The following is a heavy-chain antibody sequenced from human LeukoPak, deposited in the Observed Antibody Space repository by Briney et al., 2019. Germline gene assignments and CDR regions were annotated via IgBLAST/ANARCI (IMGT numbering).Heavy chain of an antibody. Sequence: GGSLRLSCAASGFTFSSYAMSWVRQAPGKGLEWVSAISGSGGSTYYADSVKGWFTISRDNSKNTLYLQMNSLRAEDTAVYYCAKGSDFWSGYSYYYYYYYMDVWGKGTSVTVSS. CDR1: GFTFSSYA. D-gene: IGHD3-3*01. CDR2: ISGSGGST. V-gene: IGHV3-23*01. CDR3: AKGSDFWSGYSYYYYYYYMDV. J-gene: IGHJ6*03.